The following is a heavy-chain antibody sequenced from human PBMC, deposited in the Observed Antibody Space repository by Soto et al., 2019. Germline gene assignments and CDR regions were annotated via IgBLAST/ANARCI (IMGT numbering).Heavy chain of an antibody. CDR2: INAEGNT. Sequence: EAQLVESGGGLVQPGGSLRLSCAASGFNFSPYWMHWVRQTPGKGLVWVSRINAEGNTIYADSVKGRFTISRDNAKNMLYLQMTSLRAEDTAVYFCARGSNTAFDPWGQGTLVTVSS. V-gene: IGHV3-74*01. CDR3: ARGSNTAFDP. J-gene: IGHJ5*02. D-gene: IGHD2-21*02. CDR1: GFNFSPYW.